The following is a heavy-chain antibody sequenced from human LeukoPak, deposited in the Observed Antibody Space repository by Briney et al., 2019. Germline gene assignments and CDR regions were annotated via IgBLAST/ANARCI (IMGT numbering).Heavy chain of an antibody. V-gene: IGHV4-59*01. CDR3: ARVSRSITMVRGVYYYYYYMDV. J-gene: IGHJ6*03. Sequence: PETLSVTRTVPGGSLCSYYWCSIPQPPGKGLEWMWYLFYRGGTNYNPSLQSRVTISVDTSKNQFFLKLSSVTAADTAVYYCARVSRSITMVRGVYYYYYYMDVWGKGTTVTVSS. CDR2: LFYRGGT. D-gene: IGHD3-10*01. CDR1: GGSLCSYY.